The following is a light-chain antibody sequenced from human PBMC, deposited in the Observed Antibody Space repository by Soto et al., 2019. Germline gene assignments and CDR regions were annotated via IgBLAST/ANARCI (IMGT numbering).Light chain of an antibody. CDR3: QQYYLWGLS. Sequence: VMTQSPGNLSVSPGEGVTLFSRASQNVATNLAWYQVRPGQAPRLLIYGSSTRATGIPATFSGSGSGTHFSLTISSLQSEDCAIYYCQQYYLWGLSFGGGTKVEI. CDR1: QNVATN. J-gene: IGKJ4*01. CDR2: GSS. V-gene: IGKV3D-15*01.